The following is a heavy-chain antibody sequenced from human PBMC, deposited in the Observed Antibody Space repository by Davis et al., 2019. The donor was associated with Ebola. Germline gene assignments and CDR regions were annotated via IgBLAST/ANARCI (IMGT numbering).Heavy chain of an antibody. D-gene: IGHD3-3*01. Sequence: SETLSLTCAVSGGSISSSNWWSWVRQPPGKGLEWIGEIYHSGSTNYNPSLKSRVTISVDKSKNQFSLKLSSVTAADTAVYYCARGRVDFLYYGMDVWGQGTTVTVSS. J-gene: IGHJ6*02. CDR2: IYHSGST. CDR3: ARGRVDFLYYGMDV. CDR1: GGSISSSNW. V-gene: IGHV4-4*02.